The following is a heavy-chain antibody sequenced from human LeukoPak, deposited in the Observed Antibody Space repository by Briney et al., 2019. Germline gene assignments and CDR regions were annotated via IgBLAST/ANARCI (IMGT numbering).Heavy chain of an antibody. V-gene: IGHV1-3*01. D-gene: IGHD2-15*01. CDR3: ARDRCSGGSCYYYYYGMDV. Sequence: GGSVKVSCKASGYTFTSYAMHWVRQAPGQRREWMGWINAGNGNTKYSQKFQGRVTITRDTSASTAYMELSSLRSEDTAVYYCARDRCSGGSCYYYYYGMDVWGQGTTVTVSS. CDR1: GYTFTSYA. J-gene: IGHJ6*02. CDR2: INAGNGNT.